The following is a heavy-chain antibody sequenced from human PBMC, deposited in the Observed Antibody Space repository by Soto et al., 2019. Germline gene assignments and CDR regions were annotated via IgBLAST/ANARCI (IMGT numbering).Heavy chain of an antibody. V-gene: IGHV6-1*01. CDR1: GDSVSSNSAA. CDR2: TYYRSKWYN. CDR3: ARGRLDFWSGYYTGIGFDP. J-gene: IGHJ5*02. D-gene: IGHD3-3*01. Sequence: SQTLSLTCAISGDSVSSNSAAWNWIRQSPSRGLEWLGRTYYRSKWYNDYAVSVKSRITINPDTSKNQFSLQLNSVTPEDTAVYYCARGRLDFWSGYYTGIGFDPWGQGTLVTVSS.